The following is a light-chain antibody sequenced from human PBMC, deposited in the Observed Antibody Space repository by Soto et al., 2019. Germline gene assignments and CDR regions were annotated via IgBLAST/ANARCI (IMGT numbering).Light chain of an antibody. CDR3: QQYGSSRWT. V-gene: IGKV3-20*01. Sequence: EVVLTQSPGTLSLSPGERTTLSCRASQSVSSSYLAWYQQKPGQAPRLLIYAASSRATGIPDRFSGSGSGTDFTLNISRLEPEDFAVYYCQQYGSSRWTFGQGTKVEIK. CDR2: AAS. CDR1: QSVSSSY. J-gene: IGKJ1*01.